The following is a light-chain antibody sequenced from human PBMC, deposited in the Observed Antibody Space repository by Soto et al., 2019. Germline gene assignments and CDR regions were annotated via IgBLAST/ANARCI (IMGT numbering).Light chain of an antibody. CDR2: DIY. Sequence: EIVLTQSPATLSLSPGESATLSCRASQSVPRHFAWYQQRPGQAPRLLIYDIYYRDTGIPARFSGSGSGTDFTPTISSLEPEDSAVYYCPDRSHWPRSTFGQGTKLEIK. CDR1: QSVPRH. J-gene: IGKJ2*02. V-gene: IGKV3-11*01. CDR3: PDRSHWPRST.